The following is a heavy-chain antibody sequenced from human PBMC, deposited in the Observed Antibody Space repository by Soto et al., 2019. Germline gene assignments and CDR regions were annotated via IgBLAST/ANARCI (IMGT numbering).Heavy chain of an antibody. CDR3: SRGMFGAAFDWFDP. V-gene: IGHV1-69*02. CDR1: GGTFSSYT. Sequence: QVQLVQSGAEVKKPGSSVKVSCKASGGTFSSYTISWVRQAPGQGLEWMGRIIPILGIANYAQKFQGRVTITADKSTSTAYMELSSLRSEDTAVYYCSRGMFGAAFDWFDPWGQGTLVTVSS. D-gene: IGHD3-10*02. CDR2: IIPILGIA. J-gene: IGHJ5*02.